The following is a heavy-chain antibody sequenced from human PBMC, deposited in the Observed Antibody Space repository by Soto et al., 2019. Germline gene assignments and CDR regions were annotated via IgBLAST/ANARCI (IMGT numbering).Heavy chain of an antibody. V-gene: IGHV1-69*01. CDR2: IIPIFGTA. CDR3: ASLARGRAVRGSGPYYFDY. D-gene: IGHD3-10*01. CDR1: GGTFSSYA. J-gene: IGHJ4*02. Sequence: QVQLVQSGAEVKQSGSSVKVSCKASGGTFSSYAISWVRQAPGQGLEWMGGIIPIFGTANYAQKFQGRVTITADESTSTAYMELSSLRSEDTAVYYCASLARGRAVRGSGPYYFDYWGQGTLVTVSS.